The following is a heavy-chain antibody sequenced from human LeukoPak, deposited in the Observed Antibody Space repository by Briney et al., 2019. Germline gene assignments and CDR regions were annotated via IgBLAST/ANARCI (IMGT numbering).Heavy chain of an antibody. CDR1: GFTFSSYW. J-gene: IGHJ4*02. CDR3: ARDLEYDDILTGSDY. Sequence: GGSLRLSCAASGFTFSSYWMSRVRQAPGKGLEWVANIKQDGSEKYYVDSVKGRFTISRDNAKNSLYLQMNSLRAEDTAVYYCARDLEYDDILTGSDYWGQGTLVTVSS. V-gene: IGHV3-7*03. CDR2: IKQDGSEK. D-gene: IGHD3-9*01.